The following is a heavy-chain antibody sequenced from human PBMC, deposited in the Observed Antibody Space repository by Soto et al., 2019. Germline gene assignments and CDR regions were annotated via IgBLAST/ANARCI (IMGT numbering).Heavy chain of an antibody. J-gene: IGHJ4*02. Sequence: QVQLQESGPGLVKPSGTLSLTCAVSSGSISSSNWWSWVRQPPGKGLEWIGEIYHSGSTNYNPSLKSRVTISVDKSKTQFSLKLSSVTAADTAVYYCARESSGAVAGRPFDYWGQGTLVTVSS. CDR1: SGSISSSNW. V-gene: IGHV4-4*02. D-gene: IGHD6-19*01. CDR3: ARESSGAVAGRPFDY. CDR2: IYHSGST.